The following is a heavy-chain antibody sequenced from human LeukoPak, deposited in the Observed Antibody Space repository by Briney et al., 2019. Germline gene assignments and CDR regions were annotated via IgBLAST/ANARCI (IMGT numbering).Heavy chain of an antibody. CDR3: AKDRGYYVDTGTINF. Sequence: TGGSLRLSCAASGFTFSSYAMSWVRQAPGKGLEWVSAISGSGGSTYYADSVKGRFTISRDNSKNTLYLQMNSLRAEDTAVYYCAKDRGYYVDTGTINFWGQGTLVTVSS. V-gene: IGHV3-23*01. CDR1: GFTFSSYA. CDR2: ISGSGGST. J-gene: IGHJ4*02. D-gene: IGHD2-15*01.